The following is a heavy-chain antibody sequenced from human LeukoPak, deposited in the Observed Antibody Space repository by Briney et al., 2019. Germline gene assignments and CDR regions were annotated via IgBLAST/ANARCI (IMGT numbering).Heavy chain of an antibody. Sequence: GGSLRLSCAASGFTFSSYTMSWVRQAPGKGLEWVSLISNSGSYIYYAESMKGRVTISRDNAKNSLFLQMNSLRDEDTALYYCARVGASSSWYGSYYYYYMDVWGMGTTVTAFS. J-gene: IGHJ6*03. V-gene: IGHV3-21*01. CDR1: GFTFSSYT. CDR3: ARVGASSSWYGSYYYYYMDV. D-gene: IGHD6-13*01. CDR2: ISNSGSYI.